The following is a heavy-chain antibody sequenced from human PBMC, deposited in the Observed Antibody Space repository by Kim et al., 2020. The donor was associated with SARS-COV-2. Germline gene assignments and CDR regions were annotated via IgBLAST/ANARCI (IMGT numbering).Heavy chain of an antibody. CDR3: AKGRWLTTTNCNNY. CDR2: ISGGGEIT. CDR1: GFMFSNHA. D-gene: IGHD1-26*01. V-gene: IGHV3-23*01. J-gene: IGHJ4*02. Sequence: GGSLRLSCEASGFMFSNHAMSWVRQAPGKGLEWVSSISGGGEITSYADSVKGRFTLSRDNSKNTLYLQTSSLRPEDTAVYYCAKGRWLTTTNCNNYWGQGTLVTASS.